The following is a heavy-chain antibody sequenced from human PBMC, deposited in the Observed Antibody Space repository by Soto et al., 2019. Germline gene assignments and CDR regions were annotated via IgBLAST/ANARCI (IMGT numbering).Heavy chain of an antibody. CDR1: GYTFTSYY. V-gene: IGHV1-46*01. D-gene: IGHD5-12*01. CDR3: ERGDIVAIFGMDV. J-gene: IGHJ6*02. CDR2: INPSGGST. Sequence: GSSVKVSCKSAGYTFTSYYMHCVRHAPGQGLEWMGIINPSGGSTTYAQKFQGRVTMTRDTSTSTVYMELSSLRSEDTAVYYCERGDIVAIFGMDVWGQETTVTVSS.